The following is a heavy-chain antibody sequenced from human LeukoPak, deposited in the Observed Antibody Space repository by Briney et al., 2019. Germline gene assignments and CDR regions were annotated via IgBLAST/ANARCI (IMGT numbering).Heavy chain of an antibody. V-gene: IGHV1-69*13. Sequence: ASVKLSCKASGGTFSSYAISWVRQAPGPGIEWVGGIIPIFGTANYAQKSQGRATITADESTSTANMERSSLRSEGTAVYYCARMSDRGVLRFLDWLPRPRFDPWGQGTLVTVSS. CDR3: ARMSDRGVLRFLDWLPRPRFDP. D-gene: IGHD3-3*01. CDR2: IIPIFGTA. CDR1: GGTFSSYA. J-gene: IGHJ5*02.